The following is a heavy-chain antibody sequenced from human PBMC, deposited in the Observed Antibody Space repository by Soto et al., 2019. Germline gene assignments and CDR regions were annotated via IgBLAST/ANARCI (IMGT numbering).Heavy chain of an antibody. CDR2: ISYDGTNK. CDR3: AKDLQSYGDYDYYCYGMDV. J-gene: IGHJ6*04. D-gene: IGHD4-17*01. Sequence: QVQLVESGGGEVQPGRSLTISCAASGFTFSTYGMHWVRQTPGKGLEWVAVISYDGTNKFYSDSVKGRFTISRDNFKNTLTLQMNSLRAYDTAVYSCAKDLQSYGDYDYYCYGMDVWGIGTRVTVSS. V-gene: IGHV3-30*18. CDR1: GFTFSTYG.